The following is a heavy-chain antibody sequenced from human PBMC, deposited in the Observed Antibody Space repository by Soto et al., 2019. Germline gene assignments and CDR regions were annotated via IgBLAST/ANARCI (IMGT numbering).Heavy chain of an antibody. V-gene: IGHV2-5*02. CDR3: APSYIYGYSYAHYFDY. J-gene: IGHJ4*02. CDR1: GFSLSTSGVG. Sequence: QITLKESGPTLVKPTQTLTLTCTFSGFSLSTSGVGVGWIRQPPGKALEWLALIYWDDDKRYSPSLKSRLTITKDTSKNQVVLTMTNMDPVDTATYYCAPSYIYGYSYAHYFDYWGQGTLVTVSS. CDR2: IYWDDDK. D-gene: IGHD5-18*01.